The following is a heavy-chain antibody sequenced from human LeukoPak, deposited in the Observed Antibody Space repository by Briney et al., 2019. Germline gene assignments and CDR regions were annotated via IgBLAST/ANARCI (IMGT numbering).Heavy chain of an antibody. J-gene: IGHJ4*02. CDR1: GFTFSSYW. CDR3: AKGGKWDVTPFDY. CDR2: IKQDGSEK. Sequence: GGSLRLSCAASGFTFSSYWMSWVRQAPGKGLEWVANIKQDGSEKYYVDSVKGRFTISRDNSKNTLYLQVNSLRAEDTAVYYCAKGGKWDVTPFDYWGQGTLVTVSS. D-gene: IGHD1-26*01. V-gene: IGHV3-7*03.